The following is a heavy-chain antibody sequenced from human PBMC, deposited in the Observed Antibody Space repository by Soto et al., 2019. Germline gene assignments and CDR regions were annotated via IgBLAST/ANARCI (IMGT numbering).Heavy chain of an antibody. J-gene: IGHJ6*02. CDR3: ARVPDV. Sequence: SSETLSLTCTVSGGSISSYYWTWIRQPPGKGLEWIGYIYHSGSTYYNPSLKSRVTISVDRSKNQFSLKLNSVTAADTAVYYCARVPDVWGQGTTVTVSS. CDR2: IYHSGST. CDR1: GGSISSYY. V-gene: IGHV4-59*12.